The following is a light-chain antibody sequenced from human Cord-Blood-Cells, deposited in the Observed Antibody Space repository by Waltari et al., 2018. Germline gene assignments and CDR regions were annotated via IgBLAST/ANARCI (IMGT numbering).Light chain of an antibody. CDR1: PSVLYSSNNKNY. J-gene: IGKJ4*01. Sequence: DIVMTQSPDSLAVSLGERATINCKSSPSVLYSSNNKNYLAWYQQKPGQPPKLLIYWASTRESGVPDRFSGSGSGTDFTLNISSLKAEDVAVYYCQQYYSTPLTFGGGTKVEIK. V-gene: IGKV4-1*01. CDR3: QQYYSTPLT. CDR2: WAS.